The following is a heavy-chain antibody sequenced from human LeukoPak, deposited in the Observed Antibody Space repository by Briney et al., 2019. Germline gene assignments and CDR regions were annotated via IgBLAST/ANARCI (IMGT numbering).Heavy chain of an antibody. Sequence: GGSLTLSCAASGFTFSSKYMSWVRQAPGKGLEWVSVIYSGGSTYYTDSVKGRFTISRDKSKNTVYLQMNSLRAEDTAVYYCARESSGWLQLFDYWGQGTLVTVSS. CDR2: IYSGGST. V-gene: IGHV3-66*01. J-gene: IGHJ4*02. CDR1: GFTFSSKY. CDR3: ARESSGWLQLFDY. D-gene: IGHD5-24*01.